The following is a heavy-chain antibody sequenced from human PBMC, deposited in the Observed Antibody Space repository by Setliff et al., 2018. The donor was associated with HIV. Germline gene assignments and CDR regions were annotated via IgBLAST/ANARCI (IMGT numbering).Heavy chain of an antibody. CDR2: INTGNGDT. J-gene: IGHJ5*02. V-gene: IGHV1-3*04. CDR1: GYTFTSSA. Sequence: GASVKVSCKASGYTFTSSAINWVRQAPGQRLEWIGWINTGNGDTEYSTKFQDRVTITMDTFATTAYMELSRLRPEDTGTYYCARVPGLGGYDPWGQGTLVTVSS. CDR3: ARVPGLGGYDP.